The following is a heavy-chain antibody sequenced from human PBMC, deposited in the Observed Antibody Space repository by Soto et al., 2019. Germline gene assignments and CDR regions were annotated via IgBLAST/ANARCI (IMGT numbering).Heavy chain of an antibody. D-gene: IGHD2-15*01. V-gene: IGHV3-21*01. CDR2: ISSSGYI. CDR3: AGDCSGGSCYPGMDV. J-gene: IGHJ6*02. Sequence: EVQLVESGGGLVKPGGSLRLSCAASGFNFNSYTINWVRQAPGKRLEWLSSISSSGYIFSTDSVRGRFTISRDNAKNSVFLQINSLRAEDTAVYFCAGDCSGGSCYPGMDVWGQGTTVTVSS. CDR1: GFNFNSYT.